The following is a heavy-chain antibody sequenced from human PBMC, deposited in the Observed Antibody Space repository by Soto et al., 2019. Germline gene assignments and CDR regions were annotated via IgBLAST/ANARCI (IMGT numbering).Heavy chain of an antibody. CDR2: ISSSSRDI. D-gene: IGHD3-16*01. CDR3: ARGSWGGDGIDV. V-gene: IGHV3-21*01. Sequence: GSLRHSYAASGFTFSTYTINWVRQAPGKGREWVASISSSSRDIFYADSVKARFTISRDNAKSSVDLQMNSLRVGDTAIYYCARGSWGGDGIDVWGQGTTVIVSS. CDR1: GFTFSTYT. J-gene: IGHJ6*02.